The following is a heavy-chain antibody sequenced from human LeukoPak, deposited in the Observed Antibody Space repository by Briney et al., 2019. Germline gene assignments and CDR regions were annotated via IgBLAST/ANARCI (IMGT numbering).Heavy chain of an antibody. Sequence: ASVKVSCKAFGYTFTIYDINWVRQATGQGLEWMGWMNPNSGNTGYAQKFQGRVTMTRNTPISTAYMELSSLGSEDTAVYYCARATRDCSSASCYNYWGQGTLVTVSS. CDR1: GYTFTIYD. CDR2: MNPNSGNT. D-gene: IGHD2-2*02. CDR3: ARATRDCSSASCYNY. J-gene: IGHJ4*02. V-gene: IGHV1-8*01.